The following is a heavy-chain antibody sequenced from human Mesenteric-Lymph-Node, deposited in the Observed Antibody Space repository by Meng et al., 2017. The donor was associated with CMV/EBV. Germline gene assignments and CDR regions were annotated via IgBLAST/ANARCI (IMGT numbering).Heavy chain of an antibody. CDR3: AKDGGTYYYDSSGYYFDY. CDR2: ISWDGGST. Sequence: GESLKISCAASGFTFDDYAMHWVRQAPGKGLEWVSLISWDGGSTYYADSVKGRFTISRDNSKNSLYLQMNSLRAEDTALYYCAKDGGTYYYDSSGYYFDYWGQGTLVTVSS. D-gene: IGHD3-22*01. V-gene: IGHV3-43D*03. CDR1: GFTFDDYA. J-gene: IGHJ4*02.